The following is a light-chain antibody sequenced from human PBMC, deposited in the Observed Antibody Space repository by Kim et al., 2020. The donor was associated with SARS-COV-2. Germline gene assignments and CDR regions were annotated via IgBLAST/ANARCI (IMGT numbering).Light chain of an antibody. CDR1: NIGSKS. V-gene: IGLV3-21*01. J-gene: IGLJ1*01. Sequence: PGETARITCGGTNIGSKSVHWYQQRPGRAPVLVIYYDRDQPSGIPERFSGSNSGNTATLTISGVEAGDEADYYCQVWDTNTDHHVFGSGTKVTVL. CDR3: QVWDTNTDHHV. CDR2: YDR.